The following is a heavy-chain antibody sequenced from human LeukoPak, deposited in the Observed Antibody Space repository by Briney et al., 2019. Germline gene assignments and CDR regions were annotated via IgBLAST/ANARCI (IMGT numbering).Heavy chain of an antibody. D-gene: IGHD3-3*02. V-gene: IGHV3-30*04. J-gene: IGHJ5*02. Sequence: GGSLRLSCAASGFTVSAYAMAWVRQAPGKGLEWVAVISYDGSNKYYADSVKGRFTISRDNSKNTLYLQMNSLRAEDTAVYYCARGISAGWFDPWGQGTLVTVSS. CDR2: ISYDGSNK. CDR1: GFTVSAYA. CDR3: ARGISAGWFDP.